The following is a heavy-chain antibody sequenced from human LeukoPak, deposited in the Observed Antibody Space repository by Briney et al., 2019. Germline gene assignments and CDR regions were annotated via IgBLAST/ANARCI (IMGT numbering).Heavy chain of an antibody. CDR3: ARVVPMYSSDWYDDY. D-gene: IGHD6-19*01. Sequence: SETLSLTCTVSGSSISSSSYYWGWIRQPPGKGLELIGTIYYSGSTYYNPSLKSRVTISVDTSKNQFSLKLSSMTAADTAVYYCARVVPMYSSDWYDDYWGQGTLVTVSS. V-gene: IGHV4-39*01. CDR1: GSSISSSSYY. J-gene: IGHJ4*02. CDR2: IYYSGST.